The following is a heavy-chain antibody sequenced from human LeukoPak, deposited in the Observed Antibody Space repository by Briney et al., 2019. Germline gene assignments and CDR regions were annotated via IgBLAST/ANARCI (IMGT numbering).Heavy chain of an antibody. J-gene: IGHJ6*03. CDR3: VTALGPSPGWYYYMDV. CDR2: IYYSGST. V-gene: IGHV4-39*07. Sequence: PSETLSLTCTVSGGSISSSSYYWGWIRQPPGKGLEWIGSIYYSGSTYYNPSLKSRVTISVDTSKNQFSLQLNSVTPEDTAVYYCVTALGPSPGWYYYMDVWGKGTTVTVSS. CDR1: GGSISSSSYY. D-gene: IGHD2-15*01.